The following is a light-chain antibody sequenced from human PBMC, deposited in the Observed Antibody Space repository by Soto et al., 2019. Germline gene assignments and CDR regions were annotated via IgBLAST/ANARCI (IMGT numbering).Light chain of an antibody. V-gene: IGKV1-9*01. Sequence: IQLTRSPSSLSASAGDRVTITCRASQGISSFLAWYQQKPGKAPKFLIYPASTLQSGVPSRFSGSGSGTDFTLTISSLQPEDFGTYYCQQFDNFPYTFGQGTKVDIK. CDR1: QGISSF. CDR2: PAS. CDR3: QQFDNFPYT. J-gene: IGKJ2*01.